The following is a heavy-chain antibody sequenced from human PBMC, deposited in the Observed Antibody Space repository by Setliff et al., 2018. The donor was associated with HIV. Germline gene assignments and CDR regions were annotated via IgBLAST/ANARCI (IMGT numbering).Heavy chain of an antibody. J-gene: IGHJ3*02. CDR2: VNHSGST. CDR1: GGSISSHY. Sequence: SETLSLTCTVSGGSISSHYWSWIRQPPGKGLEWIGEVNHSGSTNYNPSLKSRVTISVDTSKNPFSLKLSSVTAADTAVYYCARGRDDYNYDPFDIWGQGTMVTVSS. D-gene: IGHD4-4*01. CDR3: ARGRDDYNYDPFDI. V-gene: IGHV4-34*01.